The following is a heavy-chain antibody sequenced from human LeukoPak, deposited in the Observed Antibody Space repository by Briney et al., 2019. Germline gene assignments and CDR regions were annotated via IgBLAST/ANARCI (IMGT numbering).Heavy chain of an antibody. CDR2: MSPNSGNT. CDR3: ARVGIVGATSVVDY. J-gene: IGHJ4*02. Sequence: ASVKVSCKASGYTFTSYDINWVRQATGQGLEWMGWMSPNSGNTGYAQKFQGRVTMTRNTSISTAYMGLSSLRSEDTAVYYCARVGIVGATSVVDYWGQGTLVTVSS. V-gene: IGHV1-8*01. CDR1: GYTFTSYD. D-gene: IGHD1-26*01.